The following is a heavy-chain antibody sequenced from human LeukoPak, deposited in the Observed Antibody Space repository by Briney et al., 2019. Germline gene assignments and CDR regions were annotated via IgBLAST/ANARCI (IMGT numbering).Heavy chain of an antibody. CDR1: GGSVTSGGYY. CDR3: ARSIFKMSLNY. J-gene: IGHJ4*02. CDR2: IYYSGST. Sequence: SETLSLTCTVSGGSVTSGGYYWRWIRQPPGKGLEWIGYIYYSGSTNYNPSLKSRVTISIDNSKNQFSLKLSSVTAADTAVYYCARSIFKMSLNYWGQGTLVTVSS. D-gene: IGHD3-9*01. V-gene: IGHV4-61*08.